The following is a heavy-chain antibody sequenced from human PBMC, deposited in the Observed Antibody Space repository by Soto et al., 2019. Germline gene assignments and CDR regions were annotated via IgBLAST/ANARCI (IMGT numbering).Heavy chain of an antibody. D-gene: IGHD3-3*01. Sequence: QITLNESGPTVVRPTETLTLTCRFSGFSLTTSGVGVGWVRQSPGKAPEWLALLYWYDDKRYSESLQSRLTITKDTSKNQVVLTVANLDPTDTATYYCAHRVLRTVFGLVTTTAIYFDFWGQGTTVAVSS. CDR1: GFSLTTSGVG. V-gene: IGHV2-5*01. J-gene: IGHJ4*02. CDR3: AHRVLRTVFGLVTTTAIYFDF. CDR2: LYWYDDK.